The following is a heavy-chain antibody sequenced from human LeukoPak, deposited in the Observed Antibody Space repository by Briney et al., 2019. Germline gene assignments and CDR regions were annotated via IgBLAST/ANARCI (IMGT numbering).Heavy chain of an antibody. CDR1: GFTFSSYSSYW. Sequence: GGSLRLSFAASGFTFSSYSSYWMHWVRQPPGEGLMWLSRINSDGSTRNYADSVNGRFSISRDNAKNTLYLQMNSLRVEDTAVYYCAGGRDFYDFSWGQGILVTVSS. CDR2: INSDGSTR. D-gene: IGHD3-3*01. V-gene: IGHV3-74*01. J-gene: IGHJ5*02. CDR3: AGGRDFYDFS.